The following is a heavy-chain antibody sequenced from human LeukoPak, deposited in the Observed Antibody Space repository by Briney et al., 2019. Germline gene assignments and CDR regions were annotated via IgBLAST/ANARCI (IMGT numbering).Heavy chain of an antibody. D-gene: IGHD1-26*01. J-gene: IGHJ6*01. CDR3: AKMKGHPLPKYYMDV. V-gene: IGHV3-23*01. CDR1: GFTFSGFA. Sequence: GGSLRLSCAASGFTFSGFAMSWVRRTPGKGLDWVSGVSGSGDKTLYADFVKGRFTISRDNSKNTLYLEMNRLRAEDTAIYYCAKMKGHPLPKYYMDVWGQGTTVTVSS. CDR2: VSGSGDKT.